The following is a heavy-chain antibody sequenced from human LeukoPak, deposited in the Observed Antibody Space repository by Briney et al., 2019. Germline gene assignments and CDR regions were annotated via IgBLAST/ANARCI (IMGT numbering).Heavy chain of an antibody. Sequence: ASLKVSCKTSGYTFTHYVISWVRQAPGQGLEWMGRISPYNGNTKYAQKLQGRVTITADESTSTAYMELSSLRSEDTAVYYCARVAKWFGEPTIGNWFDPGAREPWSPSPQ. V-gene: IGHV1-18*01. J-gene: IGHJ5*02. CDR3: ARVAKWFGEPTIGNWFDP. CDR1: GYTFTHYV. CDR2: ISPYNGNT. D-gene: IGHD3-10*01.